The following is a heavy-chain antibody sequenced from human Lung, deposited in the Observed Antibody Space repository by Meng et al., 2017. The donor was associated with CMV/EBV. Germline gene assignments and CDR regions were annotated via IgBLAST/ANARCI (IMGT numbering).Heavy chain of an antibody. CDR2: ISSSGGDR. J-gene: IGHJ3*02. CDR1: GFTFNSFE. CDR3: ARDSGDPSVVTPEDSAFDI. V-gene: IGHV3-48*03. D-gene: IGHD4-23*01. Sequence: GESXKISCAGSGFTFNSFEMNWVRQVPGEGLEWVSYISSSGGDRRYADSVKGRFTISRDNAKNSLYLQMNSLRAEDTAVYYCARDSGDPSVVTPEDSAFDIWGQGTMVTVSS.